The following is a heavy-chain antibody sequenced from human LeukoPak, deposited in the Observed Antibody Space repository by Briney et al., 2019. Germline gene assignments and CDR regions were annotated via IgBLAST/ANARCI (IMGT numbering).Heavy chain of an antibody. V-gene: IGHV3-74*01. CDR2: INSDGTIT. CDR1: GFTFSSYW. J-gene: IGHJ4*02. CDR3: ARAVGPFDY. Sequence: GGSLRLSCAASGFTFSSYWMHWVRHVPGKGLVWVSRINSDGTITNYADSVKGRFTISRDNAKNTLYLQMNGLRAEDTAVYYCARAVGPFDYWGQGTLVTVSS.